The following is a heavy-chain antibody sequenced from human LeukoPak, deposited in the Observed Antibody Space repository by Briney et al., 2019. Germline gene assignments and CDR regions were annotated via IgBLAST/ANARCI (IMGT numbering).Heavy chain of an antibody. CDR1: GFIFSAYA. Sequence: PGGSLRLSCAASGFIFSAYAMNWVRQAPGKGLEWVSVTGGRGGNTYYADSVKGRFTISRDNSKKTLYLQMNSLRAEDTAIYYCAKEYNAFDIWGQGTMVTVSS. V-gene: IGHV3-23*01. D-gene: IGHD1-14*01. CDR2: TGGRGGNT. J-gene: IGHJ3*02. CDR3: AKEYNAFDI.